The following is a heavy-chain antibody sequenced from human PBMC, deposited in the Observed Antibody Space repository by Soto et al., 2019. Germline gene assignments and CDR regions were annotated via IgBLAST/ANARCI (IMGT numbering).Heavy chain of an antibody. CDR2: IIPIFGTA. V-gene: IGHV1-69*13. CDR1: GGTFSSYA. J-gene: IGHJ6*02. CDR3: ARGYGSFYGMDV. Sequence: GXSVKASCKASGGTFSSYAISWVRQAPGQGLEWMGGIIPIFGTANYAQKFQGRVTITADESTSTAYMELSSLRSEDTAVYYCARGYGSFYGMDVWGQGTTVTVSS. D-gene: IGHD4-17*01.